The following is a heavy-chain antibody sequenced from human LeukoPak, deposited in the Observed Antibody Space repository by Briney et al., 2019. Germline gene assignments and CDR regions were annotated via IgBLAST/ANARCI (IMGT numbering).Heavy chain of an antibody. CDR1: GYTVTGYY. Sequence: ASVKVSCKASGYTVTGYYMHWVRQAPGQGLEWMGWINPNSGGTNYAQKFQGRVTMTRDTSISTAYMELSRLRSDDTAVYYCARAPVLRYFDWLFSRAADVWGQGTTVTVSS. CDR2: INPNSGGT. D-gene: IGHD3-9*01. J-gene: IGHJ6*02. V-gene: IGHV1-2*02. CDR3: ARAPVLRYFDWLFSRAADV.